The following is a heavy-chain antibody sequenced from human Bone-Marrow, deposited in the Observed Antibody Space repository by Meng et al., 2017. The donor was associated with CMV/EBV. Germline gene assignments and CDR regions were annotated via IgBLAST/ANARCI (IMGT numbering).Heavy chain of an antibody. CDR1: GFTFSSYS. D-gene: IGHD3-16*01. CDR3: ARDLNVGGVYFDC. Sequence: GGSLRLSCAASGFTFSSYSMNWVRQAPGKGLEWVSYISSSGSYISYADSLKGRLTISRDNAKNSLYLQMNSLRAEDTAVYYCARDLNVGGVYFDCWGQGTLVTVYS. CDR2: ISSSGSYI. J-gene: IGHJ4*02. V-gene: IGHV3-21*01.